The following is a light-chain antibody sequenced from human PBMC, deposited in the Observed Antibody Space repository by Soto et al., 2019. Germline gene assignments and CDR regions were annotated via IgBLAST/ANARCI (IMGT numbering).Light chain of an antibody. V-gene: IGKV1-39*01. CDR1: QSISSY. CDR2: AAS. Sequence: DIQMTQSPSSLSASVGDRVTITCRASQSISSYLNWYQQKPGKAPKLLIYAASSLQSGVPSRFSGSGSGTEFTLTISSLQPEDFATYYCRQSYSTPHTFGQGTKLEIK. J-gene: IGKJ2*01. CDR3: RQSYSTPHT.